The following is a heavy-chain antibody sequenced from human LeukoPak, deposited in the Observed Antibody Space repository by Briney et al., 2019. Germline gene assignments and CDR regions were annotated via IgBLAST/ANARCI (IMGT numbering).Heavy chain of an antibody. CDR2: IHYSGST. CDR3: ARARDIVVVPAGGNYGMDV. Sequence: PSETLSLTCTVSGGSISSGGYYWSWIRQHPGKGLEWIGYIHYSGSTYYNPSLKSRVTISVDTSKNQFSLKLSSVTAADTAVYYCARARDIVVVPAGGNYGMDVWGQGTTVTVSS. J-gene: IGHJ6*02. V-gene: IGHV4-31*03. CDR1: GGSISSGGYY. D-gene: IGHD2-2*01.